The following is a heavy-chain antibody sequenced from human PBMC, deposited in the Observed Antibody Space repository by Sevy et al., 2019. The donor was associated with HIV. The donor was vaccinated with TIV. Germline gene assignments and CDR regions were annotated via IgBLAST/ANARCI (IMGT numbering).Heavy chain of an antibody. D-gene: IGHD3-3*02. CDR2: ISSSGSTI. V-gene: IGHV3-11*01. Sequence: GGSLRLSCAASGFTFSDYYMSWIRQAPGKGLEWVSYISSSGSTIYYADSVKGRFTMSRDNAKNSLYLQMNSLRAEDTAVYYCARDGSYSILGGYFDLWGRDTLVTVSS. CDR1: GFTFSDYY. J-gene: IGHJ2*01. CDR3: ARDGSYSILGGYFDL.